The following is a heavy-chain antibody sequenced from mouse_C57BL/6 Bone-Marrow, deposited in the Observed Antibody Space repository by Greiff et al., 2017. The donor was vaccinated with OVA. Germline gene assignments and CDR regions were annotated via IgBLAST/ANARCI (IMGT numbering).Heavy chain of an antibody. V-gene: IGHV1-64*01. CDR2: IHPNSGST. Sequence: VQLQQPGAELVKPGASVKLSCKASGYTFTSYWMHWVKQRPGQGLEWIGMIHPNSGSTNYNEKFKSKATLTVDKSSSTAYMQLSSLTSEDSAVYYCARGRIYYGNYRAWFAYWGQGTLVTVSA. J-gene: IGHJ3*01. CDR1: GYTFTSYW. D-gene: IGHD2-1*01. CDR3: ARGRIYYGNYRAWFAY.